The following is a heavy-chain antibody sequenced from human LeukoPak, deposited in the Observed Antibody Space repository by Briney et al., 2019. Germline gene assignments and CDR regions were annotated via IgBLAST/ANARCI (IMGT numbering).Heavy chain of an antibody. D-gene: IGHD5-24*01. Sequence: PSETLSLTCTVSGYSISSGYYWGWIRQPPGKGLEWIGSIYYSGSTYDNPSLKSRVTISVDTSKNQFSLKLSSVTATDTAIYYCARESLTWLQSRTSWFDPWGQGTLVTVSS. CDR1: GYSISSGYY. CDR2: IYYSGST. V-gene: IGHV4-38-2*02. J-gene: IGHJ5*02. CDR3: ARESLTWLQSRTSWFDP.